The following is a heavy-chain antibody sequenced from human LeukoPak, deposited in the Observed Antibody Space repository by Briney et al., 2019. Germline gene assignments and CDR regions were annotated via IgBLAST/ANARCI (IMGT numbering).Heavy chain of an antibody. V-gene: IGHV3-7*03. D-gene: IGHD1-26*01. CDR2: IKQDGSEK. CDR1: GFTFSSYW. CDR3: ARSGIHIVGATTVDY. J-gene: IGHJ4*02. Sequence: GGSLRLSCAASGFTFSSYWMSWVRQAPGKGLEWVANIKQDGSEKYYVDSVKGRFTSSRDNAKNSLYLQMNRLRAEDTAVYYCARSGIHIVGATTVDYWGQGTLVTVSS.